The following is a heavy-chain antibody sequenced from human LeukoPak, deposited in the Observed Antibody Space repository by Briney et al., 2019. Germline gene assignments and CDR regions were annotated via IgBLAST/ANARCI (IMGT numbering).Heavy chain of an antibody. V-gene: IGHV4-34*01. J-gene: IGHJ4*02. CDR1: GGSFSGYY. D-gene: IGHD4-23*01. CDR2: INHSGST. Sequence: SETLSLTXAVYGGSFSGYYWSWIRQPPGKGLEWIGEINHSGSTNYNPSLKSRVTISVDTSKNQFSLKLSSVTAADTAVYYCATIGSTYGGNSRRNYWGQGTLVTVSS. CDR3: ATIGSTYGGNSRRNY.